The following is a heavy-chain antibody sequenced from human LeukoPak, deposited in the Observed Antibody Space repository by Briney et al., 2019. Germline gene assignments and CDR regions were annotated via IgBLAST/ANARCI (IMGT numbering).Heavy chain of an antibody. J-gene: IGHJ4*02. CDR1: GGTFSSYA. D-gene: IGHD6-19*01. CDR2: IIPIIGTA. V-gene: IGHV1-69*13. CDR3: TRGHSSGLYYFDY. Sequence: ASVKVSCKASGGTFSSYAINWVRQAPGQGLEWMGGIIPIIGTANYAQKFQGRVTITADESTSTAYMELSSLTSEDTAIYYCTRGHSSGLYYFDYWGQGTLVTVSS.